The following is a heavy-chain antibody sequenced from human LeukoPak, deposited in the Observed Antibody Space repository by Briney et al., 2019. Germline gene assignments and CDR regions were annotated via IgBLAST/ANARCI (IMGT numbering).Heavy chain of an antibody. J-gene: IGHJ4*02. CDR3: ARVSYYDSSGDYHLFDY. CDR2: INHSGTT. Sequence: PSETLSLTCAVYGGSFSGNYWSWIRQPPGLGLEWIGEINHSGTTNYNPSLKSRVTISVDTSKNQFSLKLNSVTAADTAVYYCARVSYYDSSGDYHLFDYWGQGTLVTVSS. D-gene: IGHD3-22*01. V-gene: IGHV4-34*01. CDR1: GGSFSGNY.